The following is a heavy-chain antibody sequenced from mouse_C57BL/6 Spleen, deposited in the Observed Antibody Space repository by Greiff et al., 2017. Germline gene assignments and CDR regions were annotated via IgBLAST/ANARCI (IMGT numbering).Heavy chain of an antibody. Sequence: QVQLKESGAELVKPGASVKISCKASGYAFSSYWMNWVKQRPGKGLEWIGQIYPGDGDPNYNGKFKGKATLTADKSSSTAYMQLSSLTSEDSAVYFCARSIYYDYDEAYWGQGTLVTVSA. D-gene: IGHD2-4*01. CDR3: ARSIYYDYDEAY. V-gene: IGHV1-80*01. CDR1: GYAFSSYW. J-gene: IGHJ3*01. CDR2: IYPGDGDP.